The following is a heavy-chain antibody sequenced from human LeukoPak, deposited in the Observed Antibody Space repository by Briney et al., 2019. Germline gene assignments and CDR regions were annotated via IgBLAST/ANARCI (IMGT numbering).Heavy chain of an antibody. CDR2: INPSGGST. CDR1: GYTFTRYY. J-gene: IGHJ4*02. CDR3: ARDGTPEYDHIWGRPQLY. Sequence: ASVKVSCKVSGYTFTRYYLHWVRQAPGQGLEWMGIINPSGGSTRYAQKFQGRVTMTRDTSTSTVYVELKSLRSEDTAIYYCARDGTPEYDHIWGRPQLYWGQGTLVIVSS. D-gene: IGHD3-16*01. V-gene: IGHV1-46*01.